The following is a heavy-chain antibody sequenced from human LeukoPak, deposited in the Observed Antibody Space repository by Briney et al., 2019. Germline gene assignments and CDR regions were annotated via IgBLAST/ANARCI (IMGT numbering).Heavy chain of an antibody. J-gene: IGHJ4*02. Sequence: GGFLRLSCAASGFTFSSYWMSWVRQAPGKGLEWVANIKQDGSEKYYVDSVKGRFTISRDNAKNSLYLQMNSLRAEDTAVYYCAREIGYSSGWPTYYFDYWGQGTLVTVSS. CDR1: GFTFSSYW. D-gene: IGHD6-19*01. CDR3: AREIGYSSGWPTYYFDY. V-gene: IGHV3-7*01. CDR2: IKQDGSEK.